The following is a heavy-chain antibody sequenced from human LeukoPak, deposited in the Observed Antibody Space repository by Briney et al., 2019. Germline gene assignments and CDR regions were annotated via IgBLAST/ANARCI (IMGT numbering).Heavy chain of an antibody. CDR3: AKVRRLTTVTAGYFDP. D-gene: IGHD4-17*01. V-gene: IGHV3-23*01. J-gene: IGHJ4*02. CDR2: IRGSDSST. CDR1: GFTLTSYA. Sequence: GGSLRLSCAASGFTLTSYAMSWVRQAPGKGLEWVSSIRGSDSSTYYADSVKGRFTISRDTSRNTVYLQMNSLRDEDTAVYFCAKVRRLTTVTAGYFDPWGQGTLVTVSS.